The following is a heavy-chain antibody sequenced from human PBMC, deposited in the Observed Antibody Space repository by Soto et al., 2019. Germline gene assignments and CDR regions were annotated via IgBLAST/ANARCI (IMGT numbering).Heavy chain of an antibody. CDR1: GFTFSSYS. Sequence: GGSLRLSCAASGFTFSSYSMNWVRQAPGKGLEWVSSISSSSSYIYYADSVKGRFTISRDNAKNSLYLQMNSLRAEDTAVYYCASRIDDILTYLVPSDPYDYWGQGTLVTVSS. V-gene: IGHV3-21*01. CDR2: ISSSSSYI. D-gene: IGHD3-9*01. J-gene: IGHJ4*02. CDR3: ASRIDDILTYLVPSDPYDY.